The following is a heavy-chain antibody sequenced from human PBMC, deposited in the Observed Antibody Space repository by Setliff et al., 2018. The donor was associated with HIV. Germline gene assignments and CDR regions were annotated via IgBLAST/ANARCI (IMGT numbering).Heavy chain of an antibody. CDR2: IRSKSIGGTT. V-gene: IGHV3-49*04. D-gene: IGHD3-3*01. Sequence: GESLKISCAASGFTFSSSWMSWVRQAPGKGLEWVGFIRSKSIGGTTDYGASVKGGFTISRDDSKTIAYLQMNSLTTEDTAVYFCTRDRRGSNSWSGYNGGFDYWGQGTLVTVSS. J-gene: IGHJ4*02. CDR3: TRDRRGSNSWSGYNGGFDY. CDR1: GFTFSSSW.